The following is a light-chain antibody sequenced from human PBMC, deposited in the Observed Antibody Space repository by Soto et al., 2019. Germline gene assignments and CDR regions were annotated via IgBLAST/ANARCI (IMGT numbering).Light chain of an antibody. CDR1: QRITTY. Sequence: IQMTQSPSSLSASVGDRVTITCRARQRITTYLNWYQQKPGETPKLLISTSGTLQRGVPSRFSGSGSGTDSSLTITALRPEEFATYFCQQTYSTPYTFGQGTKLEIK. V-gene: IGKV1-39*01. CDR3: QQTYSTPYT. J-gene: IGKJ2*01. CDR2: TSG.